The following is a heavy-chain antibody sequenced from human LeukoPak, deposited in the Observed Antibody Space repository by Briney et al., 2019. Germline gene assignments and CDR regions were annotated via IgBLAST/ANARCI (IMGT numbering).Heavy chain of an antibody. D-gene: IGHD3-10*01. Sequence: SVKVSCKASGGTFSSYAISWVRQAPGQGLEWMGGIIPIFGTANYAQKFQGRVTITADESTSTAYMELSSLRSEDTAVHYCARDSTMVRGVTGYNWFDPWGQGTLVTVSS. V-gene: IGHV1-69*13. CDR2: IIPIFGTA. CDR1: GGTFSSYA. CDR3: ARDSTMVRGVTGYNWFDP. J-gene: IGHJ5*02.